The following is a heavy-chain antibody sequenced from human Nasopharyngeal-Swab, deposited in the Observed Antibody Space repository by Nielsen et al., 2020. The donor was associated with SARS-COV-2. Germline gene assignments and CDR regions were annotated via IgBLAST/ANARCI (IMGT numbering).Heavy chain of an antibody. CDR3: AKVGIPRGYYYGMDV. Sequence: WIRQPPGKGLEWVAVISYDGSNKYYADSVKGRFTISRDNSKNTLYLQMNSLRAEDTVVYYCAKVGIPRGYYYGMDVWGQGTTVTVSS. CDR2: ISYDGSNK. V-gene: IGHV3-30*18. D-gene: IGHD2-21*01. J-gene: IGHJ6*02.